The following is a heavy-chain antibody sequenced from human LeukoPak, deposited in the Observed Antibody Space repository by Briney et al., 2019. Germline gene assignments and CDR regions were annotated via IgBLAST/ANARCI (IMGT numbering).Heavy chain of an antibody. CDR3: ARDGGWLDP. V-gene: IGHV4-59*01. J-gene: IGHJ5*02. D-gene: IGHD3-16*01. CDR1: GGSISSYY. CDR2: IYYSGST. Sequence: SETLSLTCTVSGGSISSYYWSWIRQPPGKGLEGIGYIYYSGSTNYNHSLQSRVTISVDTSKDQFSRMLSSVTAADTVVYYCARDGGWLDPWGQETLVAVSS.